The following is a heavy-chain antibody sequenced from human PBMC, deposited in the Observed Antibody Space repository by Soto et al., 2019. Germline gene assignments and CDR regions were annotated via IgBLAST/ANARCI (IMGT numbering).Heavy chain of an antibody. CDR2: VIPLFDTA. CDR1: GGIFTNNA. CDR3: VTGGHNDGYNFYHGMDV. V-gene: IGHV1-69*01. Sequence: QVQVVQSGAEVKKPGSSVKVSCKVSGGIFTNNAISWVRQAPGQGLEWLGGVIPLFDTAYYAQIFRGRLKISADGATTTAYMELSGLTSADTAVYLCVTGGHNDGYNFYHGMDVWGQGTTVTVS. J-gene: IGHJ6*02. D-gene: IGHD5-18*01.